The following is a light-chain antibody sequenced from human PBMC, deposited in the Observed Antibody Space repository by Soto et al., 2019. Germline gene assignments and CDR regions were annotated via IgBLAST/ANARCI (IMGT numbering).Light chain of an antibody. Sequence: QSVLTQPPSASGSPGQSVTISCTGTSSDVGAYNYVSWYQQYPGKAPKLIIYEVNKRPSGVLDRFSGSKSGNTASLTVSGLQADDESDYYCSSYAGSNNLLFGGGTKLTVL. V-gene: IGLV2-8*01. CDR3: SSYAGSNNLL. CDR1: SSDVGAYNY. CDR2: EVN. J-gene: IGLJ2*01.